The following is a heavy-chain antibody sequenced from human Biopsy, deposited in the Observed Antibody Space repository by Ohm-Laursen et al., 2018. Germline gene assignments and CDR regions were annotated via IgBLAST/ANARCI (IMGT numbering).Heavy chain of an antibody. CDR1: GGSVYSSSFY. CDR3: ARLDYDSSGSYYYFHS. V-gene: IGHV4-39*01. Sequence: SETLSLTCTVSGGSVYSSSFYWAWIRQPPGKGLDWIGSIYYNGDTYCNPSLKSQITIAVDTSKNLFSLKLSSLTATDTAVYYCARLDYDSSGSYYYFHSWGQGTLVTVSS. CDR2: IYYNGDT. J-gene: IGHJ4*02. D-gene: IGHD3-22*01.